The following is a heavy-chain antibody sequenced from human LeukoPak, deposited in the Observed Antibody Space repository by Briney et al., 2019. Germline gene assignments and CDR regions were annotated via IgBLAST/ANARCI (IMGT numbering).Heavy chain of an antibody. CDR1: GGSIRSGSYY. J-gene: IGHJ4*02. D-gene: IGHD3-22*01. CDR2: IYTSGST. V-gene: IGHV4-61*02. Sequence: SQTLSLTXTVSGGSIRSGSYYWSWIRQPAGKGLDWIGRIYTSGSTNYNPSLKSRVTISVDTSKNQFSLKLSSVTAADTAVYYCARGRYYYDSIGSFDYWGQGTLVTVSS. CDR3: ARGRYYYDSIGSFDY.